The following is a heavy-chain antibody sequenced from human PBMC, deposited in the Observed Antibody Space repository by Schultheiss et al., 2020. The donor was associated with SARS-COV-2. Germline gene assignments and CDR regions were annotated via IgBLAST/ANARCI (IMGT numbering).Heavy chain of an antibody. CDR1: GFTFSSYG. J-gene: IGHJ4*02. V-gene: IGHV3-30*03. Sequence: GGSLRLSCAASGFTFSSYGMHWVRQAPGKGLEWVAVISYDGSNKYYADSVKGRFTISRDNSKNTLYLQMNSLRAEDTAVYYCSWGSYRSPFDYWGQGTLVTVSS. D-gene: IGHD3-16*02. CDR2: ISYDGSNK. CDR3: SWGSYRSPFDY.